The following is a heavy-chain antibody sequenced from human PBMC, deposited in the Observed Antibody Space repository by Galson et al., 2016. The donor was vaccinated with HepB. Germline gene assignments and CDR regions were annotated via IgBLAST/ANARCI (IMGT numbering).Heavy chain of an antibody. D-gene: IGHD3-10*01. J-gene: IGHJ6*02. V-gene: IGHV4-39*01. CDR1: GDSISSSTFY. CDR3: AFYGSERRMDV. CDR2: IYYTGST. Sequence: SETLSLTCTVSGDSISSSTFYWGWIRQSPGKGLDWIGSIYYTGSTFYNPSLRSRVIISIDTSKNQFSLKLSSVTAADTAVYYCAFYGSERRMDVWGQGTTVTVSS.